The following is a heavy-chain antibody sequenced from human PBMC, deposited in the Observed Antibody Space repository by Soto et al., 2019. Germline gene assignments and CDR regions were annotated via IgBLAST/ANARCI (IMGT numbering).Heavy chain of an antibody. Sequence: QVQLQESGPGLVKPSQTLSLTCTVSGSSISSGGYYWSWIRQHTGKGLEWIGYIYYSGSTYYNPSLRRRVTISIDTSKNQCSLKLSSETAADTAVYYCARSISPWGQGTLVTVSS. CDR3: ARSISP. CDR1: GSSISSGGYY. CDR2: IYYSGST. D-gene: IGHD3-3*01. J-gene: IGHJ5*02. V-gene: IGHV4-31*03.